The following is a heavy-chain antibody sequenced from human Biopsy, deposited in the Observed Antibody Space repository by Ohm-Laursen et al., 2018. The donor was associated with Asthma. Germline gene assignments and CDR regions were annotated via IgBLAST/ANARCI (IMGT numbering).Heavy chain of an antibody. J-gene: IGHJ4*02. D-gene: IGHD6-19*01. CDR2: INGKSNSI. CDR3: ARDSYSSGLYDDFES. V-gene: IGHV3-48*04. CDR1: GFTFSSNA. Sequence: SLRLSCAASGFTFSSNAMCWVRQAPGKGLEWISYINGKSNSIEYADSVKGRFTISRDNAKNSLYLQMNSLRAEDTAVYYCARDSYSSGLYDDFESWGQGTLVTVSS.